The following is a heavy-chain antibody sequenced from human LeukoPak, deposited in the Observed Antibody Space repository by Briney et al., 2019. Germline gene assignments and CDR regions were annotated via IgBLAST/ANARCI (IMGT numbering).Heavy chain of an antibody. V-gene: IGHV3-21*01. CDR1: GFTFSDYA. CDR2: ISSSSSYI. J-gene: IGHJ4*02. CDR3: AREDYGGGEGY. D-gene: IGHD4-23*01. Sequence: GGSLRLSCAVSGFTFSDYAMTWVRQAPGKGLEWVSSISSSSSYIYYADSVKGRFTISRDNAKNSLYLQMNSLRAEDTAVYYCAREDYGGGEGYWGQGTLVTVSS.